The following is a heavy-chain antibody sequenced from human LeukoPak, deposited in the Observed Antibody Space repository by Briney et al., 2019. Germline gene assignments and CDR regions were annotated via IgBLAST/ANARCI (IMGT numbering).Heavy chain of an antibody. CDR2: INLRSGGT. J-gene: IGHJ4*02. D-gene: IGHD3-9*01. CDR3: RLVTTGDY. V-gene: IGHV1-2*06. CDR1: GYTFTGYY. Sequence: ASVKVSCKTSGYTFTGYYMHWVRQAPGQGLEWMGRINLRSGGTNYAQKFQGRVTVTRDTSISTVYMELSRLRSDDTAVYYCRLVTTGDYWGQGTLLTVPS.